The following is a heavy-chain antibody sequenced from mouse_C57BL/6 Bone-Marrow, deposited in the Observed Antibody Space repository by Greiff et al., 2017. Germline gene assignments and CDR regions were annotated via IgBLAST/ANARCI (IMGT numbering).Heavy chain of an antibody. J-gene: IGHJ2*01. D-gene: IGHD2-12*01. V-gene: IGHV1-69*01. CDR3: ARGDYSFY. Sequence: VQLQQPGAELVMPGASVKLSCKASGYTFTSYWMHWVKQRPGQGLEWIGEIDPSDSYTNYNQKFKGKSTLTVDKSSSTAYMQLSSLTSEDSAVYYCARGDYSFYWGQGTTLTVSS. CDR1: GYTFTSYW. CDR2: IDPSDSYT.